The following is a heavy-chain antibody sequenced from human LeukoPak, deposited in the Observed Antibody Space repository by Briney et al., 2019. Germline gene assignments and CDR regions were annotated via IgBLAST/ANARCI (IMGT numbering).Heavy chain of an antibody. CDR3: ARVLRGYDSSVYYYDYFDY. J-gene: IGHJ4*02. V-gene: IGHV3-66*01. CDR1: GITFDNNY. CDR2: LYSGGDT. Sequence: GGSLRLSCAASGITFDNNYMSWVRQAPGKGLEWVSFLYSGGDTYYSDSVKGRFTISRDNSKNTLYLQMNSLRAEDTAVYYCARVLRGYDSSVYYYDYFDYWGQGTLVTVSS. D-gene: IGHD3-22*01.